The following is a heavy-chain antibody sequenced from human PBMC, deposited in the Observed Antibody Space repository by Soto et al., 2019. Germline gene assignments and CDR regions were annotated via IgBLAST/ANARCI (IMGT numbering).Heavy chain of an antibody. V-gene: IGHV3-9*01. Sequence: GGSLRLSCAASGFTFDDYAMHWVRQAPGKGLEWVSGISWNSGSIGYADSVKGRFTISRDNAKNSLYLQMNSLRGEDTALYYCAKDIHSLGYCSSTSCSENYYYYSGMDVWGQGTTVTVSS. CDR2: ISWNSGSI. D-gene: IGHD2-2*01. CDR3: AKDIHSLGYCSSTSCSENYYYYSGMDV. CDR1: GFTFDDYA. J-gene: IGHJ6*02.